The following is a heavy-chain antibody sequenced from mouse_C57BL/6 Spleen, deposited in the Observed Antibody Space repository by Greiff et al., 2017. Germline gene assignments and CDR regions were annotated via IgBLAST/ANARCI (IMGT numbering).Heavy chain of an antibody. Sequence: EVQLQESGPGLVKPSQSLSLTCSVTGYSITSGYYWNWIRQFPGNKLEWMGYISYDGSNNYNPSLKNRISITRDTSKNQFFLKLNSVTTEDTATYYCARGGPYDYDVDYYAMDYWDQGTSVTVSS. V-gene: IGHV3-6*01. J-gene: IGHJ4*01. D-gene: IGHD2-4*01. CDR3: ARGGPYDYDVDYYAMDY. CDR1: GYSITSGYY. CDR2: ISYDGSN.